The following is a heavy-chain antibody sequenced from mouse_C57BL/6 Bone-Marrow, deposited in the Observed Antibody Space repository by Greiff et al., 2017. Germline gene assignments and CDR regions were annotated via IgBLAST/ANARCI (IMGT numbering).Heavy chain of an antibody. D-gene: IGHD1-1*01. Sequence: QVPLKLSGPGLLQPSPTLSLSCSFSGFSLSTFGMGVGWIRPPSGKGLEWLAHIWWDDDKYYNPALKSPPPISKATSKTQAFLKIANVDTTDTATYYCARIFITTGVAGDYWGQGTTLTVSS. CDR3: ARIFITTGVAGDY. CDR1: GFSLSTFGMG. V-gene: IGHV8-8*01. CDR2: IWWDDDK. J-gene: IGHJ2*01.